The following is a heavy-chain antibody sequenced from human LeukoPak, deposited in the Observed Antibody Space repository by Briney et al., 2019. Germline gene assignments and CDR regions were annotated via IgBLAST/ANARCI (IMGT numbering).Heavy chain of an antibody. CDR2: VSSDGGIK. CDR3: ARDSETTPIHVLSY. V-gene: IGHV3-30-3*01. Sequence: GGSLRLSCVVSGFTFTNYVVHWVRQAPGKGLEWVTLVSSDGGIKYYADSVKGRFSVSRDISKNTLYLQMNSLRVDDTAVYYCARDSETTPIHVLSYWGQGTLVTVSS. D-gene: IGHD2-15*01. CDR1: GFTFTNYV. J-gene: IGHJ4*02.